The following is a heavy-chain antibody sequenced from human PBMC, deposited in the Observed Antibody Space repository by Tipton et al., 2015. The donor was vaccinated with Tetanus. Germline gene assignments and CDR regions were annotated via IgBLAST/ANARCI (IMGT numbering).Heavy chain of an antibody. V-gene: IGHV4-39*07. CDR1: GGSPSSSSYY. J-gene: IGHJ6*02. Sequence: TLSLTCTVSGGSPSSSSYYWGWIRQPPGKGLERIGSIYYSGSTYYNPSLKSRLTMSVDTSKNQFSLRLNSVTAADTAVYYCARSQRYGMDVWGQGSTFTVSS. CDR3: ARSQRYGMDV. CDR2: IYYSGST. D-gene: IGHD6-25*01.